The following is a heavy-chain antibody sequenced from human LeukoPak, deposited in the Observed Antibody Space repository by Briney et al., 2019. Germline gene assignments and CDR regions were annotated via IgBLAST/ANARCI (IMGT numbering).Heavy chain of an antibody. V-gene: IGHV3-53*01. J-gene: IGHJ4*02. CDR3: ARSRDGYNGRFDY. CDR2: IYSGGST. Sequence: GGSLRLSCAASGFTFSSYWMHWVRQAPGKGLEWVSVIYSGGSTYYADSVKGRFTISRDNSKNTLYLQMNSLRAEDTAVYYCARSRDGYNGRFDYWGQGTLVTVSS. D-gene: IGHD5-24*01. CDR1: GFTFSSYW.